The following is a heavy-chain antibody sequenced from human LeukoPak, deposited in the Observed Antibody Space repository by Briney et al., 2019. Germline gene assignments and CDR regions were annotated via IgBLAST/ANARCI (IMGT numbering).Heavy chain of an antibody. V-gene: IGHV3-11*01. CDR1: GFTFSDYY. D-gene: IGHD1-26*01. CDR3: ARGGAQGMDV. Sequence: GGSLRLSCAASGFTFSDYYMTWIRQAPGKGLEWVSYISGVASDIYYGDSVKGRFTISRDNAKNSVYLQMNSLRPDVTAVYYCARGGAQGMDVWGHGTTVTVSS. CDR2: ISGVASDI. J-gene: IGHJ6*02.